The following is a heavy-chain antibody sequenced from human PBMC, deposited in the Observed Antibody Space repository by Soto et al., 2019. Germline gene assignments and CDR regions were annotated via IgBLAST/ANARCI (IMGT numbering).Heavy chain of an antibody. V-gene: IGHV4-30-4*01. CDR3: ARGWAYYDFWSGYSHFDY. D-gene: IGHD3-3*01. CDR1: GGSISSGDYY. Sequence: SETLSLTCTVSGGSISSGDYYWSWIRQPPGKGLEWIGYIYYSGSTYYNPSLKSRVTISVDTSKNQFSLKLSSVTAADTAVYYCARGWAYYDFWSGYSHFDYSGQGTLVTVSS. CDR2: IYYSGST. J-gene: IGHJ4*02.